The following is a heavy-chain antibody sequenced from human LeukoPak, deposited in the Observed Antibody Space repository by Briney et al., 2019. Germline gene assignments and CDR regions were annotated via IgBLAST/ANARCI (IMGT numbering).Heavy chain of an antibody. V-gene: IGHV4-34*01. CDR2: INHSGST. Sequence: SETLSLTCTVSGGSISSYYWSWVRQPPGKGLEWIGEINHSGSTNYNPSLRSRVTISVDTSKNQFSLKLSSVTAADTAVYYCASITMVRGVIVPFDYWGQGTLVTVSS. CDR1: GGSISSYY. J-gene: IGHJ4*02. D-gene: IGHD3-10*01. CDR3: ASITMVRGVIVPFDY.